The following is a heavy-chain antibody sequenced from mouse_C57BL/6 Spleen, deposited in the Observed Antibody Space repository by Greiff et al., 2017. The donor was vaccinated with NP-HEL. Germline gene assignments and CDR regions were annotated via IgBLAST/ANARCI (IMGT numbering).Heavy chain of an antibody. Sequence: EVKLLQSGGGLVQPGGSLKLSCAASGIDFSRYWMSWVRRAPGKGLEWIGEINPDSSTINYAPSLKDKFIISRDNAKNTLYLQMSKVRSEDTALYYCARWGDGYPTLDYWGQGTTLTVSS. D-gene: IGHD2-3*01. CDR2: INPDSSTI. J-gene: IGHJ2*01. CDR1: GIDFSRYW. CDR3: ARWGDGYPTLDY. V-gene: IGHV4-1*01.